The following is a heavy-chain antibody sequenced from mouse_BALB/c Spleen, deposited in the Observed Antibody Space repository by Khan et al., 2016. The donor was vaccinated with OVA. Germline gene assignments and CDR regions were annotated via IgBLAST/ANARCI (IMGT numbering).Heavy chain of an antibody. V-gene: IGHV1S41*01. Sequence: DLVKPGASVKLSCKASGYTFTSYWINWIKQRPGQGLEWIGRISPGSGTPYYNEMFKGKATLTVDISSNTAYIQLSSLSSEDSAVYCCARENDYGSSHYAMDYWGQGTSVTVSS. J-gene: IGHJ4*01. D-gene: IGHD1-1*01. CDR3: ARENDYGSSHYAMDY. CDR2: ISPGSGTP. CDR1: GYTFTSYW.